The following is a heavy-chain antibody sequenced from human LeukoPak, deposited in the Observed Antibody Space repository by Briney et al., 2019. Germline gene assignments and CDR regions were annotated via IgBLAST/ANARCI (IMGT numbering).Heavy chain of an antibody. CDR2: INPRDGST. J-gene: IGHJ4*02. Sequence: GASVPVSCKSSGHTLNNHFIHWVRQAPGQGLEWMGMINPRDGSTRTLQRFQGRLTMTRDTSTSTLYMGLSSLRSEDTATYFCARGADQEFDFWGQGTPVTVS. CDR3: ARGADQEFDF. V-gene: IGHV1-46*02. CDR1: GHTLNNHF.